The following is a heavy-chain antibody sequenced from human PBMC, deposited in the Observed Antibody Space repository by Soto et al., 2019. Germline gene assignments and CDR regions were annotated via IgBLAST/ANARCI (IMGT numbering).Heavy chain of an antibody. CDR3: ANGETYYYGSGSPRSLDY. CDR1: GFTFSSYA. V-gene: IGHV3-23*01. Sequence: EVQLLESGGGLVQPGGSLRLSCAASGFTFSSYAMNWVRQAPGKGLEWVSAISGIGVTTYYADSVKGRFTISRDNSKNTLYLQMNSLRDEDTAVYYCANGETYYYGSGSPRSLDYWGQGTLVTISS. D-gene: IGHD3-10*01. CDR2: ISGIGVTT. J-gene: IGHJ4*02.